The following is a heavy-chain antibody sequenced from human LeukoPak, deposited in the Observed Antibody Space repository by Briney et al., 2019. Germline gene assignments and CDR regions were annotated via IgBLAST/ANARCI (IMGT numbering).Heavy chain of an antibody. CDR3: ARGDCSAGSCYGVDH. CDR2: ITSSSGII. Sequence: PGGSLRLSCAASGFTFSSYGMNWVRQAPGKGLEWVSRITSSSGIIYYADSVKGRFTISRDNAKNSLYLQMNSLRAEDTAVYYCARGDCSAGSCYGVDHWGQGTLVTVSS. CDR1: GFTFSSYG. D-gene: IGHD2-15*01. V-gene: IGHV3-48*01. J-gene: IGHJ4*02.